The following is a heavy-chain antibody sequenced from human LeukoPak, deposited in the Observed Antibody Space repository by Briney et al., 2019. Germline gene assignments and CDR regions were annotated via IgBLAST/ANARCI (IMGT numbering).Heavy chain of an antibody. V-gene: IGHV3-15*01. CDR2: IKTKTDGGTP. D-gene: IGHD6-19*01. CDR1: GFTFTNAW. Sequence: PGGSLRLSCAASGFTFTNAWMSWVRQAPGKGLEWVGRIKTKTDGGTPDYAAPAKGRFTISRDDSKNTLYLQMNSLKTEGTAVYYCTTYRVGEQWMIPNYWGQGTLVTVSS. J-gene: IGHJ4*02. CDR3: TTYRVGEQWMIPNY.